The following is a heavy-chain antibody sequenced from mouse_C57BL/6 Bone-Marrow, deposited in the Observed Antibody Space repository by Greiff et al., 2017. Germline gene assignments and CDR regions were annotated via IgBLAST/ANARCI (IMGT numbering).Heavy chain of an antibody. D-gene: IGHD2-1*01. Sequence: EVQVVESGGGLVKPGGSLKLSCAASGFTFSDYGMAWVRQAPRKGPEWVAFISSLAYSIYEADTVTGRFTISRENAKNTLYLEMSSLRSEDTAMYYCARKGKPRCRYFDVWGTGTTVTVSS. CDR1: GFTFSDYG. CDR2: ISSLAYSI. J-gene: IGHJ1*03. V-gene: IGHV5-15*01. CDR3: ARKGKPRCRYFDV.